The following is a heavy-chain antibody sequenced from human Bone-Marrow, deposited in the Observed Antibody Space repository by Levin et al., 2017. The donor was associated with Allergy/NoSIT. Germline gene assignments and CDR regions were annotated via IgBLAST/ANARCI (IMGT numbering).Heavy chain of an antibody. CDR1: GGSISSYY. V-gene: IGHV4-59*01. CDR2: IYYSGST. J-gene: IGHJ4*01. Sequence: SETLSLTCTVSGGSISSYYWSWIRQPPGKGLEWIGYIYYSGSTNYNPSLKSRVTISVDTSKNQFSLKLSSVTAADTAVYYCARVGDGYNLDYWGHGTLVTVSS. D-gene: IGHD5-24*01. CDR3: ARVGDGYNLDY.